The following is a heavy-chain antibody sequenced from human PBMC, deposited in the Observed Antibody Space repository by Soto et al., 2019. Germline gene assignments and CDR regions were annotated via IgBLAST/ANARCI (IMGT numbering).Heavy chain of an antibody. CDR3: AKDTTEILEISA. Sequence: GSLRLSCAASGFTFTNYAMSWVRQAPEKGLEWLSSISPSGGTTYYADSVKGRFTISRDNSKSTLFLQMNGLRAEDTAIYYCAKDTTEILEISAWGQGTLVTVSS. D-gene: IGHD3-3*01. V-gene: IGHV3-23*01. CDR1: GFTFTNYA. CDR2: ISPSGGTT. J-gene: IGHJ5*02.